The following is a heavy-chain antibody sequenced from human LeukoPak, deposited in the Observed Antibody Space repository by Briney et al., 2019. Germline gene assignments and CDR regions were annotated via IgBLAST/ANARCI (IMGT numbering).Heavy chain of an antibody. CDR3: ARHLGYCSSTSCRYFDY. D-gene: IGHD2-2*03. J-gene: IGHJ4*02. CDR1: GVSFSGYY. Sequence: SETLSLTCAVYGVSFSGYYWSWIRQPPGKGLEWIGEINHSGSTNYNPSLKSRVTISVDTSKNQFSLKLSSVTAADTAVYYCARHLGYCSSTSCRYFDYWGQGTLVTVSS. CDR2: INHSGST. V-gene: IGHV4-34*01.